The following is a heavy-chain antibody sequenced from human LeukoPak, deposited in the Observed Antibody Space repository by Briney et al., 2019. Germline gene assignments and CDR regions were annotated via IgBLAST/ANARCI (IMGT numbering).Heavy chain of an antibody. CDR3: ARGVAAAYYYYYYMDV. J-gene: IGHJ6*03. Sequence: PSETLSLTCAVYGGSFSGYYWSWIRQPPGKGLEWIGEINHSGSTNYNPSLKSRVTISVDTSKNQFSLKLGSVTAADTAVYYCARGVAAAYYYYYYMDVWGKGTTVTISS. CDR2: INHSGST. D-gene: IGHD6-13*01. CDR1: GGSFSGYY. V-gene: IGHV4-34*01.